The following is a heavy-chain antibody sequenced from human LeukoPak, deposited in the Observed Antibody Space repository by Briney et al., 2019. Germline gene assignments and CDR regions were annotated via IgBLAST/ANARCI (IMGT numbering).Heavy chain of an antibody. Sequence: SETLSLTCTVSGGSISSGGYYWSWIRQHPGKGLEWIGYIYYSGSTYYNPSLKSRVTISVDTSKNQFSLKLSSVTAADTAVYYCARGGPYYDYVWGLNQRKFYYFDYWGQGTLVTVSS. D-gene: IGHD3-16*01. V-gene: IGHV4-31*03. CDR1: GGSISSGGYY. CDR2: IYYSGST. CDR3: ARGGPYYDYVWGLNQRKFYYFDY. J-gene: IGHJ4*02.